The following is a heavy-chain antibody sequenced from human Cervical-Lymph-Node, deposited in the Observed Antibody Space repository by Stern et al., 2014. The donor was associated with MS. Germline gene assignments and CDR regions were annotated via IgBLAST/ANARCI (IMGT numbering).Heavy chain of an antibody. CDR1: GYIFTGYF. CDR3: ARTLSAAIDH. V-gene: IGHV1-2*06. D-gene: IGHD6-13*01. J-gene: IGHJ4*02. CDR2: IHPHSGGT. Sequence: QMQLVQSGAEVKQPGASLRVSCKASGYIFTGYFIHWVRQAPGQGLEWMGRIHPHSGGTDYAQKFHGRVTVTRDTSSRTVYMDLSGLRSDDTAVYYCARTLSAAIDHWGQGTPVTVSS.